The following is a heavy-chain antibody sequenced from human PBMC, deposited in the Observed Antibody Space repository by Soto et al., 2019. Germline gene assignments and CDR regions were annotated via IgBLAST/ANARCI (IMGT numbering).Heavy chain of an antibody. CDR2: SSAYNGNT. CDR3: AREYGSVSRFDY. Sequence: QVQLVQSGAEVKKPGAPVKVPCKASGYTFTSYGISWVRQPPRQGLEWMGWSSAYNGNTNYAQKRQVRVTMTTDTSTSTAYMELRSLRSDDTAVYYCAREYGSVSRFDYWRQGTLGTVSS. V-gene: IGHV1-18*01. CDR1: GYTFTSYG. D-gene: IGHD3-10*01. J-gene: IGHJ4*02.